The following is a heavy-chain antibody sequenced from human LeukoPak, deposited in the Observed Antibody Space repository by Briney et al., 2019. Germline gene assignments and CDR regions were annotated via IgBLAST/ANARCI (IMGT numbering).Heavy chain of an antibody. Sequence: GGSLRLSCAVSGFTFSSYTMNWVRQAPGKGLEWVSSITGSSTYIYYADSVKGRFTISRDNAKNSLYLQMNNLGAEDTAVYYCARDLTVTSTCWFDLWGQGALVTVSS. CDR3: ARDLTVTSTCWFDL. V-gene: IGHV3-21*01. D-gene: IGHD4-11*01. J-gene: IGHJ5*02. CDR1: GFTFSSYT. CDR2: ITGSSTYI.